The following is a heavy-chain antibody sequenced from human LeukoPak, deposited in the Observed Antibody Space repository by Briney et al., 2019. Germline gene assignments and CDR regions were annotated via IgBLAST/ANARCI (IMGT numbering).Heavy chain of an antibody. J-gene: IGHJ3*02. V-gene: IGHV3-66*04. D-gene: IGHD3-10*01. CDR1: GFTVSSNY. CDR3: AKPLSMVRGVIIIVLDAFDI. CDR2: IYSGGST. Sequence: PGGSLRLSCAASGFTVSSNYMSWVRQAPGKGLEWVSVIYSGGSTYYADSVKGRFTISRDNSKNTLYLQMNSLRAEDTAVYYCAKPLSMVRGVIIIVLDAFDIWGQGTMVTVSS.